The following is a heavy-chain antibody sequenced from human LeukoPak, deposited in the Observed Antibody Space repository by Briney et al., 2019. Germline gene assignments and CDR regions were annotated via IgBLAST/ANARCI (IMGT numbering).Heavy chain of an antibody. V-gene: IGHV4-39*01. Sequence: SETLSLTCNVSGGSISSGRYYWGWIRQPPGKGLEWIGSIYHSGSTYYNPSLKSRVTISVDTSKNQFSLKLSSVTAADTAVYYCARQLKGMLWFGELVRWFDPWGQGTLVTVSS. D-gene: IGHD3-10*01. CDR1: GGSISSGRYY. CDR3: ARQLKGMLWFGELVRWFDP. CDR2: IYHSGST. J-gene: IGHJ5*02.